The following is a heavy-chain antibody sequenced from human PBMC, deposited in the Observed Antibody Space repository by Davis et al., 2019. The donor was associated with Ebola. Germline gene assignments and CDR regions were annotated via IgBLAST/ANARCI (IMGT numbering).Heavy chain of an antibody. Sequence: SETLSLTCAVSGGSISSGGYSWSWIRQPPGKGLEWIGYIYHSGSTYYNPSLKSRVTISVDRSKNQFSLKLSSVTAADTAVYYCARQAADPFDYWGQGTLVTVSS. V-gene: IGHV4-30-2*01. D-gene: IGHD6-13*01. J-gene: IGHJ4*02. CDR1: GGSISSGGYS. CDR3: ARQAADPFDY. CDR2: IYHSGST.